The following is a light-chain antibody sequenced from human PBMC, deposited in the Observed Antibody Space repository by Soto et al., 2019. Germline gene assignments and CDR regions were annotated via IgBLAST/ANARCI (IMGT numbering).Light chain of an antibody. J-gene: IGKJ5*01. CDR3: QQRSDWPIT. Sequence: EIVLTQFPATLSLSPGERATLSCRASQSVSSYLAWYQQTPGQAPRLLIYDVSNRATGIPARFSGSGSGTDFTLTITSLEPEDFAVYSCQQRSDWPITFGQGTRVEIK. CDR1: QSVSSY. V-gene: IGKV3-11*01. CDR2: DVS.